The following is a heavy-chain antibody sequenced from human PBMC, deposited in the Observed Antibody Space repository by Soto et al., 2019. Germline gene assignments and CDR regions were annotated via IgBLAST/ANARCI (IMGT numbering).Heavy chain of an antibody. V-gene: IGHV1-46*01. Sequence: QVQLVQSGAEVKKPGASVKVSCKASGYTFTSYYMHWVRQAPGQGLEWMGIINPSGGSTSYAQKFQGRGTMPRDTSTSTGYMELSSLRSEATAVYYCARLLTTIVATIGGYYYYGMDVWGQGTTVTVSS. CDR1: GYTFTSYY. CDR3: ARLLTTIVATIGGYYYYGMDV. CDR2: INPSGGST. J-gene: IGHJ6*02. D-gene: IGHD5-12*01.